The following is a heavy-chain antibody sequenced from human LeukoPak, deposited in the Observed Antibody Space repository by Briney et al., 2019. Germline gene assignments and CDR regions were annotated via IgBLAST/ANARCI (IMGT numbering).Heavy chain of an antibody. D-gene: IGHD6-6*01. Sequence: GGSLRLSCAASRFTFSSYAMNWVRQAPGKGLEWVSAISGSGGSTYYADSVKGRFTISRDNSKNTLYLQMNSLRAEDTAVYYCAKERAARPHYYAMDVWGQGTTVTVSS. CDR3: AKERAARPHYYAMDV. V-gene: IGHV3-23*01. CDR2: ISGSGGST. J-gene: IGHJ6*02. CDR1: RFTFSSYA.